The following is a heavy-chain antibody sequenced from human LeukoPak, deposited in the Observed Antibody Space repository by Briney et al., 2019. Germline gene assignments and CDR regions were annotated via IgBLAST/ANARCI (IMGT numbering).Heavy chain of an antibody. CDR3: ARHVRSGSYAFDI. D-gene: IGHD1-26*01. CDR1: GGSISGYY. Sequence: SETLSLTCIVPGGSISGYYWSWIRQPPGKGLQWVGYIYYSGRSEYNPSLESRVTMSVDTSKNQLSLNLSSVTAADTAVYYCARHVRSGSYAFDIWGQGTMVTVSS. CDR2: IYYSGRS. J-gene: IGHJ3*02. V-gene: IGHV4-59*08.